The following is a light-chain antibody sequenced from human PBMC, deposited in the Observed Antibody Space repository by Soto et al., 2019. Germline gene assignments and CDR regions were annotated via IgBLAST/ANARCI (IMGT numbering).Light chain of an antibody. CDR2: GAS. CDR3: QQRSNWPPIT. CDR1: QSVRSN. Sequence: EIVMTQSPATLSLSPGERATLSCKASQSVRSNVAWYQQTPGQAPRLLIYGASTRATGIPARFSGSGSGTDFTLTISSLEPEDFAVYYCQQRSNWPPITFGQGTRLEIK. J-gene: IGKJ5*01. V-gene: IGKV3-11*01.